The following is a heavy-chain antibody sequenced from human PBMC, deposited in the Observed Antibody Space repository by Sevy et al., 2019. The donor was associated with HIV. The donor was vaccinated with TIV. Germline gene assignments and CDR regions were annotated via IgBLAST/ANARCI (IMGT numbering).Heavy chain of an antibody. CDR3: VTSKYCSSTSCYTFVY. CDR1: GYTFTGYY. J-gene: IGHJ4*02. Sequence: ASVKVSCKASGYTFTGYYMHWVRQAPGQGLEWMGWINPNSGGTNYAQKFQGRVTMTRDTSISTAYMELSRLRSADTAVYYCVTSKYCSSTSCYTFVYWGQGTLVTVSS. CDR2: INPNSGGT. D-gene: IGHD2-2*02. V-gene: IGHV1-2*02.